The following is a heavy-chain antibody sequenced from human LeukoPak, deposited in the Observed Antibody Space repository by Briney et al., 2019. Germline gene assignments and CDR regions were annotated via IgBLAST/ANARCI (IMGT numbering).Heavy chain of an antibody. Sequence: GGSLRLSCATSGLTFSNSGMSWVRQAPGKGLEWVSSIGYTNTNTYYADSVKGRFTISRDNSKSTVSLQMSSLRAEDTAVYYCARGAYAYYDILTGHLYYMDVWGKGTTVTVSS. CDR3: ARGAYAYYDILTGHLYYMDV. J-gene: IGHJ6*03. CDR1: GLTFSNSG. D-gene: IGHD3-9*01. V-gene: IGHV3-23*01. CDR2: IGYTNTNT.